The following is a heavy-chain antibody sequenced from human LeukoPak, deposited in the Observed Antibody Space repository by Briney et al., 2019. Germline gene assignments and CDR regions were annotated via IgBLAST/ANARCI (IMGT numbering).Heavy chain of an antibody. V-gene: IGHV3-11*04. Sequence: GGSLRLSCVVSGFSFSDSYMTWLRQPPGKGLESLAYISPSSHDIYYADSVKGRFTISRDNANNSLYLQMNSLRAEDTAVYYCARGLRGFDYWGQGTLVTVSS. CDR2: ISPSSHDI. CDR1: GFSFSDSY. J-gene: IGHJ4*02. CDR3: ARGLRGFDY. D-gene: IGHD3-10*01.